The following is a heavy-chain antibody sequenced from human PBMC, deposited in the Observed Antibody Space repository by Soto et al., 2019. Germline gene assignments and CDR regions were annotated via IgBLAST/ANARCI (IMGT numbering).Heavy chain of an antibody. CDR1: GFTFSSYG. Sequence: QVQLEESGGGVVQPGRSLRLSCVASGFTFSSYGMHWVRQAPGKGLEWVAFVSFDGTKKSYAGSVKGRFTISSDNSKNTLYLQMDSLRAEDTAVYYCAKDGVVGSTKIIYYFDYWGQGNLVTVSS. CDR3: AKDGVVGSTKIIYYFDY. D-gene: IGHD1-26*01. J-gene: IGHJ4*02. CDR2: VSFDGTKK. V-gene: IGHV3-30*18.